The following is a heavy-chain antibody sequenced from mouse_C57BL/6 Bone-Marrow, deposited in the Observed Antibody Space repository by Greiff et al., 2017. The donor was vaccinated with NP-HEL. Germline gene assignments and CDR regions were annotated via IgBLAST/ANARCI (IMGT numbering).Heavy chain of an antibody. J-gene: IGHJ4*01. Sequence: VQLQQSGPELVKPGASVKISCKASGYTFTDYYMNWVKQSHGKSLEWIGDVNPNNGGTSYNQKFKGKATLTVDKSSSTAYMELRSLTSEDSAVYYCARKVSPTRAMDYWGQEASVTVSS. D-gene: IGHD6-1*01. CDR1: GYTFTDYY. CDR3: ARKVSPTRAMDY. V-gene: IGHV1-26*01. CDR2: VNPNNGGT.